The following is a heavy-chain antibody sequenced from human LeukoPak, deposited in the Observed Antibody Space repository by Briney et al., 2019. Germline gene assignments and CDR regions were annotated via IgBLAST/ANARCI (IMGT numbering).Heavy chain of an antibody. V-gene: IGHV3-23*01. D-gene: IGHD1-26*01. CDR3: ARGATRALDY. J-gene: IGHJ4*02. CDR2: ISVSDNA. CDR1: GFTFSSYA. Sequence: GGSLRLSCAASGFTFSSYAMSWVRQAPGKGLEWVSAISVSDNAYYADSVKGRFTISRDNSKNTLYLQMNSLRAEDTAVYYCARGATRALDYWGQGTLVTVSS.